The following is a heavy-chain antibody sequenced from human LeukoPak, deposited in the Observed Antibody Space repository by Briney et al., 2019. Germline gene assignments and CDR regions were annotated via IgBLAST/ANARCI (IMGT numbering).Heavy chain of an antibody. Sequence: GGSLRRSCAASGFTFSSYAMSWVRQAPGKGLEWVSSISTSGSTIFYADSVKGRFTISRDNAKNSLCLQMNSLRAEDTAVYYCAREVYGSGSYEYFDYWGRGTLVTVSS. J-gene: IGHJ4*02. CDR2: ISTSGSTI. V-gene: IGHV3-48*03. D-gene: IGHD3-10*01. CDR1: GFTFSSYA. CDR3: AREVYGSGSYEYFDY.